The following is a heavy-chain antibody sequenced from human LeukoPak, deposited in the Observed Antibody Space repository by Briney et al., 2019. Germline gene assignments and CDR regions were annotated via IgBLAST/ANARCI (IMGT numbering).Heavy chain of an antibody. CDR1: GGTFSSYA. CDR2: IIPIFGTA. Sequence: SVKVSCKASGGTFSSYAISWVRQAPGQGLEWMGGIIPIFGTANYAQKFQGRVTITTDESTSTAYMELSSLRSEEPAVYSCARLVIAYCGGDCFSPGAFDIWGQGTMVTVSS. J-gene: IGHJ3*02. D-gene: IGHD2-21*02. CDR3: ARLVIAYCGGDCFSPGAFDI. V-gene: IGHV1-69*05.